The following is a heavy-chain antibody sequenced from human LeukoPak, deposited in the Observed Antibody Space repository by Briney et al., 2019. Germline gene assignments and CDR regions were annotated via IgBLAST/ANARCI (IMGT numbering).Heavy chain of an antibody. CDR1: GGTFSSYA. Sequence: SVKVSCKASGGTFSSYAISWVRQAPGQGLEWMGGIIPIFGTANCAQEFQGRVTITADESTSTAYMELSSLRSEDTAVYYCARVTGYSSGWPDWGQGTLVTVSS. V-gene: IGHV1-69*13. J-gene: IGHJ4*02. D-gene: IGHD6-19*01. CDR2: IIPIFGTA. CDR3: ARVTGYSSGWPD.